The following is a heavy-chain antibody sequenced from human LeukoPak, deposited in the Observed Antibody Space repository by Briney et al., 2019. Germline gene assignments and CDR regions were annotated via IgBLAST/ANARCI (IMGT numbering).Heavy chain of an antibody. CDR3: AREGYSYGQGGYYFDY. CDR2: IIPIFGTA. Sequence: GASVKVSCKASGGTFSSHAISWVRQAPGRGLEWMGGIIPIFGTANYAQKFQGRVTITADESTSTAYMELSSLRSEDTAVYYCAREGYSYGQGGYYFDYWGQGTLVTVSS. CDR1: GGTFSSHA. D-gene: IGHD5-18*01. J-gene: IGHJ4*02. V-gene: IGHV1-69*13.